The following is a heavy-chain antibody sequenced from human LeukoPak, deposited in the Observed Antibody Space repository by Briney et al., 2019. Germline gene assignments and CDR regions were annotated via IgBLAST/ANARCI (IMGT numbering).Heavy chain of an antibody. CDR3: ARGGILWFGELLSFDY. CDR1: GGSFSDYY. CDR2: IYTSGST. D-gene: IGHD3-10*01. Sequence: SETLSLTCVVYGGSFSDYYWSWIRQPPGKGLEWIGRIYTSGSTNYNPSLKSRVTMSVDTSKNQFSLKLSSVTAADTAVYYCARGGILWFGELLSFDYWGQGTLVTVSS. V-gene: IGHV4-59*10. J-gene: IGHJ4*02.